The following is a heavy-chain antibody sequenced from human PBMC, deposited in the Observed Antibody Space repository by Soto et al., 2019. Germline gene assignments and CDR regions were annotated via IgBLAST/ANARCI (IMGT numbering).Heavy chain of an antibody. Sequence: VQLVESGGGLVQPGGSLRLSCAASGFSFSNNWMYWVRQAPGKGLVWVSRINEDGSMTSHADSVRGRFTISRDNARNSLDSPMNRLSAEDTAVNCCVTGYRCGQRTLVTVSS. J-gene: IGHJ5*02. CDR1: GFSFSNNW. V-gene: IGHV3-74*01. CDR3: VTGYR. CDR2: INEDGSMT.